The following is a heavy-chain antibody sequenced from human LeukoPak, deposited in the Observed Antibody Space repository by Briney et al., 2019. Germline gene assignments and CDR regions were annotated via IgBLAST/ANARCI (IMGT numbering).Heavy chain of an antibody. CDR2: IYTSGST. D-gene: IGHD3-10*01. CDR1: GGSISSYY. J-gene: IGHJ5*02. V-gene: IGHV4-4*07. CDR3: ARDTTYYYGSGSYLNWFDP. Sequence: SETLSLTCTVSGGSISSYYWSWIRQPAGKGLEWIGRIYTSGSTNYNPSLKSRVTTSVDKSKNQFSLKLSSVTAADTAVYYCARDTTYYYGSGSYLNWFDPWGQGTLVTVSS.